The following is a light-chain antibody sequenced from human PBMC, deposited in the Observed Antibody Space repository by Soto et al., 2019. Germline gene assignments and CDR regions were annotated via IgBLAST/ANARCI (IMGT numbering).Light chain of an antibody. Sequence: QAASASGSPGQSITISCTGTSSDIGAYNHVSWYQQHPGKAPKVLIYEVSDRPSGISNRFSGSKSGNTASLTISGLQAEDEADYYCASHTTSLTWVFGGGTKLTVL. CDR2: EVS. CDR1: SSDIGAYNH. CDR3: ASHTTSLTWV. V-gene: IGLV2-14*01. J-gene: IGLJ3*02.